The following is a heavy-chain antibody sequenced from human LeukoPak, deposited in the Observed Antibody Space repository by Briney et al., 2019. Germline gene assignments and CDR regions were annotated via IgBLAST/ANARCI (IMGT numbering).Heavy chain of an antibody. CDR2: ISSGSSTI. CDR1: GFTFSAYN. V-gene: IGHV3-48*02. CDR3: ARFRSGSSCLDY. D-gene: IGHD2-15*01. Sequence: GGSLRLSCTASGFTFSAYNMNWVRQAPGRGLEWVSYISSGSSTIYYADSVKGRFTVSRDNAKNSLYLQMNSLRDEDTAVYYCARFRSGSSCLDYWGQGTLVTVS. J-gene: IGHJ4*02.